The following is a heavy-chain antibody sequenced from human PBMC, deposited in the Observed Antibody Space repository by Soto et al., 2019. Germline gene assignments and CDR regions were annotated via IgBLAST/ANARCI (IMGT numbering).Heavy chain of an antibody. V-gene: IGHV3-23*01. CDR1: GFTVGSYA. D-gene: IGHD3-10*01. CDR2: IDKTGVST. J-gene: IGHJ4*02. CDR3: AKGGDTFAFVFDS. Sequence: GWSLRLSCAASGFTVGSYAMSWVRQAPGKGLEWVSTIDKTGVSTYYADSVKGRFTISRDNSKQTLYLQMISLRAEETAVYYCAKGGDTFAFVFDSWGQGTLLPVSS.